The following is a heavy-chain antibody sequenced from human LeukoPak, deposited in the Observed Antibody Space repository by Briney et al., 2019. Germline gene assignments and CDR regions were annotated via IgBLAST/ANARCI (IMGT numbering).Heavy chain of an antibody. D-gene: IGHD1-14*01. CDR3: ARRPGTGWGSGWSFDI. V-gene: IGHV6-1*01. Sequence: TSQTLSLTCAISGDNISNNRAAWDWIRQSPSRGLEWLGRTYFRPKWFYDYAHSFKGRLTFNADTSKNQFSLHLNSVSPEDPAVYYCARRPGTGWGSGWSFDIWXXGTMVTVSS. J-gene: IGHJ3*02. CDR2: TYFRPKWFY. CDR1: GDNISNNRAA.